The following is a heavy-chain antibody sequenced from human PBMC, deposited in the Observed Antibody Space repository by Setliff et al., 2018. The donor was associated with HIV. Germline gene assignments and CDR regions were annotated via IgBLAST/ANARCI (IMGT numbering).Heavy chain of an antibody. CDR3: ARSRPSLRAFDI. Sequence: KTSETLSLTCTVSGGFISTYYWTWIRQSPGKGLEWIGHVSYSGSTNYNPSLKSRVTISVDTSKNYFSLKLTSVTAADTAVYYCARSRPSLRAFDIWGQGTMVTVSS. J-gene: IGHJ3*02. D-gene: IGHD4-17*01. CDR1: GGFISTYY. V-gene: IGHV4-59*01. CDR2: VSYSGST.